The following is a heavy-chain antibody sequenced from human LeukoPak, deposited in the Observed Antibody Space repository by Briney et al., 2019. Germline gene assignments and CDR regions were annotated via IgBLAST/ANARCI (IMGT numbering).Heavy chain of an antibody. J-gene: IGHJ4*02. V-gene: IGHV1-2*02. CDR2: INPNSGGT. Sequence: ALVKVSCKASGYTFTGYYMHWVRQAPGQGLEWMGWINPNSGGTNYAQKFQGRVTMTRDTSISTAYMELSRLRSDDTAVYYCARLKYSGSYVDLDYWGQGTLVTVSS. CDR3: ARLKYSGSYVDLDY. CDR1: GYTFTGYY. D-gene: IGHD1-26*01.